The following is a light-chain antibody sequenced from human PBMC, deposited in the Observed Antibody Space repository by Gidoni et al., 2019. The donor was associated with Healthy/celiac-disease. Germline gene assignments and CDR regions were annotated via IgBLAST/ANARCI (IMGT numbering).Light chain of an antibody. Sequence: EIVLTQTPGPLSLSPGERATLSCRASLSVSSSYLAWYQQKPGQAPRLLIYGASSRATGIPDRFSGSGSGTDFTLTISRLEPEDFAVYYCQQYGSSPQAFGQGTKVEIK. CDR3: QQYGSSPQA. CDR2: GAS. J-gene: IGKJ1*01. CDR1: LSVSSSY. V-gene: IGKV3-20*01.